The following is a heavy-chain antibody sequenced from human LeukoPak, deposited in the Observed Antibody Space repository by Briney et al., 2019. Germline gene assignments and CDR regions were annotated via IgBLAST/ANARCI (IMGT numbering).Heavy chain of an antibody. D-gene: IGHD6-19*01. J-gene: IGHJ4*02. CDR1: GFTVSSNE. Sequence: GGSLRLSCAASGFTVSSNEMSWVRQAPGKGLEWVSSISGGSTYYADSRKGRFTISRDNSKNTLLLQMNSLRAEDTAVYYCAIVRSGWFYDDWGQGTLVTVSS. CDR2: ISGGST. CDR3: AIVRSGWFYDD. V-gene: IGHV3-38-3*01.